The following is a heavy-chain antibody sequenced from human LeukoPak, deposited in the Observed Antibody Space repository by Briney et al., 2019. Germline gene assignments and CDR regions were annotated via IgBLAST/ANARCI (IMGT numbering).Heavy chain of an antibody. Sequence: GASVKVSCKASGYAFTGYYMHWVRQAPGQGLEWMGWINPNRGGTNYAQKFQGRVTMTRDTSISTAYMELSRLRSDDTAVYYCARGPLRFLFMDVWGKGTTVTVSS. CDR2: INPNRGGT. D-gene: IGHD3-3*01. V-gene: IGHV1-2*02. CDR1: GYAFTGYY. J-gene: IGHJ6*03. CDR3: ARGPLRFLFMDV.